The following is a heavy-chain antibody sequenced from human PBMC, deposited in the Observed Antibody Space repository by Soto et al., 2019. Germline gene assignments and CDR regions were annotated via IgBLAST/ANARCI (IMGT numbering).Heavy chain of an antibody. CDR2: VYYSGSS. J-gene: IGHJ2*01. D-gene: IGHD3-22*01. CDR3: ARMSYYYDKWYFDL. CDR1: GGSINNNDYY. Sequence: PSETLSLTCTVSGGSINNNDYYWSWIRQTPGKGLEWIGYVYYSGSSVYIPSLKSRLSMSIDTSKNQFSLRLSSVTAADTAIYYCARMSYYYDKWYFDLWGRGTLVTVSS. V-gene: IGHV4-30-4*01.